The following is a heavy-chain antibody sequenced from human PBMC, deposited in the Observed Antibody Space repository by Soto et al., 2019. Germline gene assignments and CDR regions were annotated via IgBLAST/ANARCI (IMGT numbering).Heavy chain of an antibody. J-gene: IGHJ6*02. V-gene: IGHV4-30-4*01. CDR2: IFYSGTT. D-gene: IGHD3-10*01. CDR1: GGSISSGNYY. CDR3: AIESGWFREFNYYYNGMDV. Sequence: QVQLQESGPGLVKPSQTLSLTCTVSGGSISSGNYYWTWIRQPPGKGLEWIGNIFYSGTTYYNPSLDSRVSISIDTSKNQYSQKVSSVTAADTAVYYCAIESGWFREFNYYYNGMDVWGQGIMVTVSS.